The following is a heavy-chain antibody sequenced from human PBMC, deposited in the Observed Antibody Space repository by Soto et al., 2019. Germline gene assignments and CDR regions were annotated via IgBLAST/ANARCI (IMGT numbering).Heavy chain of an antibody. V-gene: IGHV3-11*01. CDR2: ISSSGSTI. CDR1: GFTFSDYY. Sequence: GGSLRLSCAASGFTFSDYYMSWIRQAPGKGLEWVSYISSSGSTIYYADSVKGRFTISRDNAKNSLYLQMNSLRAEDTAVYYCAREGDLWDSNYVFDYWGQGTLVTVSS. J-gene: IGHJ4*02. CDR3: AREGDLWDSNYVFDY. D-gene: IGHD4-4*01.